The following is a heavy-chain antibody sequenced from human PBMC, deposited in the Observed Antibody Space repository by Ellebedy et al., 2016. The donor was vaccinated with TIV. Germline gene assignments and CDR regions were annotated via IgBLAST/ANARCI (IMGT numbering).Heavy chain of an antibody. CDR2: IIPIFGTA. Sequence: ASVKVSCKASGGTFSSYAISWVRQAPGQGLEWMGGIIPIFGTANYAQKFQGRVTITADESTSTAYMELSSLRSEDTAVYYCAIGVPRWGELLRLDYWGQGTLVTVSS. D-gene: IGHD1-26*01. CDR1: GGTFSSYA. J-gene: IGHJ4*02. CDR3: AIGVPRWGELLRLDY. V-gene: IGHV1-69*13.